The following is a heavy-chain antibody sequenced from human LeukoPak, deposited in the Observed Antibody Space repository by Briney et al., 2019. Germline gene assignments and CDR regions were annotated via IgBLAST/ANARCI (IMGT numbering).Heavy chain of an antibody. CDR3: AREDSGFDY. CDR2: IYYSGST. V-gene: IGHV4-39*07. Sequence: SETLSLTCTVSGVSISSSSYYWGWIRQPPGKGLKWIGSIYYSGSTYYNPSLKSRVTISVDTSKNQFSLKLSSVTAADTAVYYCAREDSGFDYWGQGTLVTVSS. CDR1: GVSISSSSYY. J-gene: IGHJ4*02. D-gene: IGHD2-15*01.